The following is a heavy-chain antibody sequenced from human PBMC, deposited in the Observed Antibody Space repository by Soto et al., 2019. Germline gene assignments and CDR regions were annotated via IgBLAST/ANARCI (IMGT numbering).Heavy chain of an antibody. CDR2: IYASGSA. Sequence: HVQLQAAGQGLVKPSQTLSLTCTVSGASIRGVDYFWTWIRQRPGKGLEWLGNIYASGSAYTNPSLTCRVGLSVATSQNQFALSLTSVTAADSAVYYCAREGKDISTHGGWNAFDLWGQGTEVSVFS. CDR1: GASIRGVDYF. J-gene: IGHJ3*01. CDR3: AREGKDISTHGGWNAFDL. V-gene: IGHV4-31*03. D-gene: IGHD2-15*01.